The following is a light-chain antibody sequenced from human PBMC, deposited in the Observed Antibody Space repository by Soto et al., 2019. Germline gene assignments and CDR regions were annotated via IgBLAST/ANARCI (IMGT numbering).Light chain of an antibody. CDR2: GAS. CDR3: HQYDSWT. CDR1: QSVSSN. V-gene: IGKV3-20*01. J-gene: IGKJ1*01. Sequence: EIVYTKAPGALSLSPGDRATLSCRASQSVSSNLAWYQQKPGQAPRLLIYGASSRATGIPDRFSSSGSGTDFTLTISRLEPEDFAVYYCHQYDSWTFGQGTKVDIK.